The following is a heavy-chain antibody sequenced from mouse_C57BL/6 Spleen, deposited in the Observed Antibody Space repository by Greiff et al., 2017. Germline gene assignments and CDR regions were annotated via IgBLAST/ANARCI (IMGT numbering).Heavy chain of an antibody. CDR2: ISGGGGNT. CDR1: GFTFSSYT. CDR3: ARHDNGRSYGSYGYFDV. J-gene: IGHJ1*03. V-gene: IGHV5-9*01. D-gene: IGHD1-1*01. Sequence: EVMLVESGGGLVKPGGSLKLSCAASGFTFSSYTMSWVRQTPEKRLEWVATISGGGGNTYYPASVKGRFTISRDNAKNTLYLQMRSLRSEDTALYYGARHDNGRSYGSYGYFDVWGTGTTVTVSA.